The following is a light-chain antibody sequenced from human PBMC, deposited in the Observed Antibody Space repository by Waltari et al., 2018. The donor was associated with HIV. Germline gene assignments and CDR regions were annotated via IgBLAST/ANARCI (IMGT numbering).Light chain of an antibody. CDR3: HSRDSSGSHVV. J-gene: IGLJ2*01. Sequence: SSELTQDPSVSVALGQTVRITCQGDSLRSYYASWYKKKSGQAPVVVVFGRNYRPSGIPARFSGSSSGNTATLTITGAQADDEADYYCHSRDSSGSHVVFGGGTKVTVL. V-gene: IGLV3-19*01. CDR1: SLRSYY. CDR2: GRN.